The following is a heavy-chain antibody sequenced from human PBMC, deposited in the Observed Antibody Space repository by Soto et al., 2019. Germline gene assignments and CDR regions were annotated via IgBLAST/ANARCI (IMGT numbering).Heavy chain of an antibody. V-gene: IGHV1-46*01. CDR3: ARAFGRLYYFDY. CDR2: FYPGGGST. J-gene: IGHJ4*02. CDR1: GYTFTSYY. Sequence: ASVKVSCKASGYTFTSYYIHWVRQAPGQGLEWMGVFYPGGGSTDYAQKFQGRVTMTRDTSTSTVYMELSSLISDDTAVYYCARAFGRLYYFDYWGQGALVTV. D-gene: IGHD3-10*01.